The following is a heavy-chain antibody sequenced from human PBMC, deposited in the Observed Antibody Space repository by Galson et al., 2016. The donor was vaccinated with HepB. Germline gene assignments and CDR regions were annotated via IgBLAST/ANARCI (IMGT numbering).Heavy chain of an antibody. D-gene: IGHD3-9*01. Sequence: SLRLSCAASAFGFSSYAMAWVRQAPGKGLEWVSGISRDGGRTYYADSVKGRFTIFRDNSKKTLYLQLKSLRAEDTANYYCVKHPVTTFDILTEYDGDVWGQGTLVTVSP. CDR1: AFGFSSYA. V-gene: IGHV3-23*01. CDR2: ISRDGGRT. J-gene: IGHJ4*02. CDR3: VKHPVTTFDILTEYDGDV.